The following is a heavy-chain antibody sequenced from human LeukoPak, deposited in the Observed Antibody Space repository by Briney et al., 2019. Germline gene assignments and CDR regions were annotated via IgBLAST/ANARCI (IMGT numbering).Heavy chain of an antibody. V-gene: IGHV3-23*01. CDR1: GFTFSTSA. Sequence: PGGSLRLSCAASGFTFSTSAMIWVRQAPGKGLEWVSGISGSGGNTFYADSVKGRFTISRDNSKDTLFLQMNSLRAEDTAVYYCARDRSDYGDYVGPDYWGQGTLVTVSS. CDR2: ISGSGGNT. J-gene: IGHJ4*02. D-gene: IGHD4-17*01. CDR3: ARDRSDYGDYVGPDY.